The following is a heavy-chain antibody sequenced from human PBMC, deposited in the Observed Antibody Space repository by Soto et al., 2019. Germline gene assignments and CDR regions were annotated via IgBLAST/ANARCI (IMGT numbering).Heavy chain of an antibody. J-gene: IGHJ5*02. D-gene: IGHD2-2*03. CDR2: IIPILGIA. CDR1: GCTFSSYT. CDR3: AREMFGYCSSTSYYADNWFDP. V-gene: IGHV1-69*04. Sequence: GASVKVSCKASGCTFSSYTISWVRQAPGQGLEWMGMIIPILGIANYAQKFQGRVTMTRDKSTSTAYMELSSLRSEDRAVYYCAREMFGYCSSTSYYADNWFDPWGQGTLVTVSS.